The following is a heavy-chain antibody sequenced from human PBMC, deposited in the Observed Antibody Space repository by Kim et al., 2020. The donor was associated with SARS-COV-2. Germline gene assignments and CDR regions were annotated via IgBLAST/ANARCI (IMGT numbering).Heavy chain of an antibody. CDR3: ARGYNVLTGWYYFDV. J-gene: IGHJ2*01. D-gene: IGHD3-9*01. Sequence: SRSFQGRVTFARDTSANTAYMELSSLRSEDTAVYYCARGYNVLTGWYYFDVWGRGTLVTVSS. V-gene: IGHV1-3*01.